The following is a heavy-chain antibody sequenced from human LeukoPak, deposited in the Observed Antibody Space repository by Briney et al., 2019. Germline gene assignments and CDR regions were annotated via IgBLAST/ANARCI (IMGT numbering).Heavy chain of an antibody. V-gene: IGHV4-59*08. CDR3: ARHVHQGWFDP. CDR1: GGSISSYY. D-gene: IGHD2-2*01. J-gene: IGHJ5*02. CDR2: IYYSGST. Sequence: PSETLSLTCAVSGGSISSYYWSWIRQPPGKGLEWIGYIYYSGSTNYNPSLKSRVTISVDTSKNQFSLKLSSVTAADTAVYYCARHVHQGWFDPWGQGTLVTVSS.